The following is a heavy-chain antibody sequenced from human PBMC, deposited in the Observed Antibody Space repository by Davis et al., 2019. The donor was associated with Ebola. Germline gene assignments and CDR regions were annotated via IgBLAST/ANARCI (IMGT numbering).Heavy chain of an antibody. CDR1: GFTFSSYG. Sequence: PGGSLRLSCAASGFTFSSYGMHWVRQAPGKGLEWVAVIWYDGSNKYYADSVKGRFTISRDNSKNTLYLQMNSLRAEDTAVYYCARARWYGGNPFWYFDLWGRGTLVTVSS. CDR3: ARARWYGGNPFWYFDL. CDR2: IWYDGSNK. D-gene: IGHD4-23*01. J-gene: IGHJ2*01. V-gene: IGHV3-30*19.